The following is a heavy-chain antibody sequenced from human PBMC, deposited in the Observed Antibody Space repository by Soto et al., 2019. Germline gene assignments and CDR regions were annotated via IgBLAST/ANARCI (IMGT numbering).Heavy chain of an antibody. V-gene: IGHV4-61*01. Sequence: QVQLQESGPGLVKPSETLSLTCTVSGDSVSSGTYYWSWIRQPSGKGLEWIGNVYHSGSTKYNPSLKSPVTISGDTSKNQFSLELNFVTAADTAVYYCARVSFYYDTSGYGVGWFDPWGQGALVTVSA. J-gene: IGHJ5*02. CDR3: ARVSFYYDTSGYGVGWFDP. CDR1: GDSVSSGTYY. CDR2: VYHSGST. D-gene: IGHD3-22*01.